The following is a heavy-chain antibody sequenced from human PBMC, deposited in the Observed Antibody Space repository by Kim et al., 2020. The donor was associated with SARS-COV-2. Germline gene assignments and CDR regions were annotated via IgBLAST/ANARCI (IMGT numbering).Heavy chain of an antibody. J-gene: IGHJ4*02. CDR3: ASSHPLRGYSGYVFHY. D-gene: IGHD5-12*01. CDR1: GFTVSSNY. CDR2: IYSGGST. Sequence: GGSLRLSCAASGFTVSSNYMSWVRQAPGKGLEWVSVIYSGGSTYYADSVKGRFTISRDNSKNTLYLQMNSLRAEDTAVYYCASSHPLRGYSGYVFHYWGQGTLVTVSS. V-gene: IGHV3-66*01.